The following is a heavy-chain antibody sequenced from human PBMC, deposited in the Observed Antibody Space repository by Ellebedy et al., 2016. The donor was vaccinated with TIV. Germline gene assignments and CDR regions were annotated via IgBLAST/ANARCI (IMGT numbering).Heavy chain of an antibody. J-gene: IGHJ4*02. CDR2: IYYSGST. D-gene: IGHD1-26*01. CDR3: ARHALKWELPHSLLFDY. CDR1: GGSVSSGSYY. Sequence: SETLSLXCTVSGGSVSSGSYYWSWIRQPPGKGLEWIGYIYYSGSTNYNPSLKSRVTISVDTSKNQFSLKLSSVTAADTAVYYCARHALKWELPHSLLFDYWGQGTLVTVSS. V-gene: IGHV4-61*01.